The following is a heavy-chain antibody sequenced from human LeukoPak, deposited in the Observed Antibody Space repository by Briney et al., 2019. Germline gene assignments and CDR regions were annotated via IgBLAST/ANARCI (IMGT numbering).Heavy chain of an antibody. Sequence: ASVKVSCKASGYTCNDYYMHWVRQAPGQGLEWMAWLHPNTGGPNYAPKFQGRVTMTRDTSISSVYMELSGLTSDDTAVYYCATNRVTRPIDYWGQGTLVTVSS. V-gene: IGHV1-2*02. CDR2: LHPNTGGP. CDR3: ATNRVTRPIDY. J-gene: IGHJ4*02. CDR1: GYTCNDYY. D-gene: IGHD2-21*02.